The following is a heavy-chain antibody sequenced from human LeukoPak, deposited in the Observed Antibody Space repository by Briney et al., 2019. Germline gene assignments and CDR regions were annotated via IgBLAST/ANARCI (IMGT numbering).Heavy chain of an antibody. CDR2: IKQDGSET. CDR3: ARVRSGSYNWFDP. Sequence: GGSLRLSCADSGFSFSNYWMTWVRQAPGKGLEWVANIKQDGSETYYVDSVKGRFTISRDNAKNTLYLQMNSLRAEDTAVYYCARVRSGSYNWFDPWGQGTLVTVSS. V-gene: IGHV3-7*01. D-gene: IGHD3-10*01. J-gene: IGHJ5*02. CDR1: GFSFSNYW.